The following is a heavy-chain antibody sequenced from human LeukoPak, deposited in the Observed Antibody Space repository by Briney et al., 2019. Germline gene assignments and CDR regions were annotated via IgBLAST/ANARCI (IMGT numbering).Heavy chain of an antibody. CDR2: IYHSGGT. Sequence: KPSETLSLTCAVYGGSFSGYYWSWVRQPPGKGLEWIGEIYHSGGTYYNPSLKSRVTMSVDTSKNQFSLKLSSVTAADTAVYYCARLSLPQYYYDSSDYYGNFQHWGQGTLVTVSS. D-gene: IGHD3-22*01. CDR1: GGSFSGYY. V-gene: IGHV4-34*01. CDR3: ARLSLPQYYYDSSDYYGNFQH. J-gene: IGHJ1*01.